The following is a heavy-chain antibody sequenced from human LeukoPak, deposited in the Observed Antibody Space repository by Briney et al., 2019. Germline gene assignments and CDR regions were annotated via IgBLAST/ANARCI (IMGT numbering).Heavy chain of an antibody. V-gene: IGHV4-34*01. D-gene: IGHD1-26*01. CDR3: ARGFSIVGATGAIGY. Sequence: SETLSLTCAVYGGSFSGYYWSWIRKPPGKGLEWIGEINHSGSTNYNPSLKSRVTISVDTSKNQFSLKLSSVTAADTAVYYCARGFSIVGATGAIGYWGQGTLVTVSS. CDR2: INHSGST. CDR1: GGSFSGYY. J-gene: IGHJ4*02.